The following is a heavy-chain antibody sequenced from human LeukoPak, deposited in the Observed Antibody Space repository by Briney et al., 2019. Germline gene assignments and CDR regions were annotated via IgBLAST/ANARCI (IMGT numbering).Heavy chain of an antibody. Sequence: GVSLRLSCAASGFTFSSYAMSWVRQAPGKGLEWVSALSGSGGSTYYADSVKGRFTISRDNSKNTPYLQMNSLRAEDTAVYYCAKHTDFGWFYRGWYFDCGGQATLVTAS. CDR3: AKHTDFGWFYRGWYFDC. V-gene: IGHV3-23*01. CDR1: GFTFSSYA. CDR2: LSGSGGST. D-gene: IGHD3-9*01. J-gene: IGHJ4*01.